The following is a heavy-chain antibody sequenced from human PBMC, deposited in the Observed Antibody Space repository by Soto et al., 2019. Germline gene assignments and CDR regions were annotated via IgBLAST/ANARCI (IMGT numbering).Heavy chain of an antibody. CDR2: ISWNSGNI. Sequence: EVQLVESGGGLVQPGRSLRLSCAASGFTFDDYAMHWVRQAPGKGLEWVSGISWNSGNIGYADSVKGRFTISRDNAKNSLYLQMNSLRAEDTALYYCANGGGSSWNYYYGMDVWGQGTTVTVSS. J-gene: IGHJ6*02. V-gene: IGHV3-9*01. CDR3: ANGGGSSWNYYYGMDV. D-gene: IGHD6-13*01. CDR1: GFTFDDYA.